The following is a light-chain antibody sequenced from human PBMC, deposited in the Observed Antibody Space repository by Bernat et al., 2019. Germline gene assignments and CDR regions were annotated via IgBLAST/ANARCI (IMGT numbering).Light chain of an antibody. Sequence: EIVLTQSPATLSLSPGERATLSCRASQTVSRAFAWYQQKPGQAPRLLIYDTSVMATGIPARLSGSGSGTDFTLTISSLEAEDFAFYYCQQRTDWPRLSFGGGTKVEI. J-gene: IGKJ4*01. CDR2: DTS. V-gene: IGKV3-11*01. CDR1: QTVSRA. CDR3: QQRTDWPRLS.